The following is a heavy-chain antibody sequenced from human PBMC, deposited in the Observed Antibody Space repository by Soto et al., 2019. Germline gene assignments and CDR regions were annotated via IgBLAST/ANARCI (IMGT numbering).Heavy chain of an antibody. D-gene: IGHD3-22*01. Sequence: ASVKVSCKASGYTFTSYAMHWVRQAPGQRLESMGWINAGNGNTKYSQKFQGRVTITRDTSASTAYMELSSLRSEDTAVYYCARDDYYDSSGYYGPSGDYWGQGTLVTVSS. V-gene: IGHV1-3*01. CDR1: GYTFTSYA. CDR2: INAGNGNT. CDR3: ARDDYYDSSGYYGPSGDY. J-gene: IGHJ4*02.